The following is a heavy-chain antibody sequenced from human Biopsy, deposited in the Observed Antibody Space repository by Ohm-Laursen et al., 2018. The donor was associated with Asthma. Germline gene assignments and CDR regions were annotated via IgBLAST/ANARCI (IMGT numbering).Heavy chain of an antibody. Sequence: SLRLSCAASGFTFSSYAMHWVRQAPGKGLEYVSAISSNGGSTYYADSVKGRFTISRDNSKNTLYLQMSSLRADDTAVYYCAKGGTYTTDRYAYWGQGSLVTVSS. V-gene: IGHV3-64*04. CDR1: GFTFSSYA. D-gene: IGHD1-26*01. CDR3: AKGGTYTTDRYAY. J-gene: IGHJ4*02. CDR2: ISSNGGST.